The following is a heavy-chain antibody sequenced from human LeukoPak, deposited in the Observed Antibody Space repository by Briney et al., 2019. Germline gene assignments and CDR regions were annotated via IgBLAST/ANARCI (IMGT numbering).Heavy chain of an antibody. CDR3: ARVYDSSGYYRRVEDAFDI. J-gene: IGHJ3*02. D-gene: IGHD3-22*01. CDR2: IYHSGST. CDR1: GYSISSGYY. Sequence: SETLSLTCTVSGYSISSGYYWGWIRQPPGKGLEWIGSIYHSGSTYYNPSLKSRVTISVDTSKNQFSLKLSSVTAADTAVYYCARVYDSSGYYRRVEDAFDIWGQGTMVTVSS. V-gene: IGHV4-38-2*02.